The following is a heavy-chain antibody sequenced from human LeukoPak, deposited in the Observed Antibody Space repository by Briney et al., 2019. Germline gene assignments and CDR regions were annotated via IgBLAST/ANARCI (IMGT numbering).Heavy chain of an antibody. CDR3: ARARRQLWRSFDP. CDR1: GYTFTSYD. CDR2: MNPNSGNT. V-gene: IGHV1-8*03. Sequence: GASVKVSCKASGYTFTSYDINWVRQATGQGLEWMGWMNPNSGNTGYAQKFQGRVTITRNTSISTAYMEPSSLRSEDTAVYYCARARRQLWRSFDPWGQGTLVTVSS. D-gene: IGHD5-18*01. J-gene: IGHJ5*02.